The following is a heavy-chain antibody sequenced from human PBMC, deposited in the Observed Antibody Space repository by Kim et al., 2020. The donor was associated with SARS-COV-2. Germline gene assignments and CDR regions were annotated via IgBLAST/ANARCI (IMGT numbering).Heavy chain of an antibody. CDR1: GGTFSSYA. V-gene: IGHV1-69*04. CDR2: IIPILGIA. CDR3: SRGQQWLVPDY. Sequence: SVKVSCKASGGTFSSYAISWVRQAPGQGLEWMGRIIPILGIANYAQKFQGRVTITADKSTNTTDMELSSLRSEDTAVYYCSRGQQWLVPDYWGQGTLVSVSS. J-gene: IGHJ4*02. D-gene: IGHD6-19*01.